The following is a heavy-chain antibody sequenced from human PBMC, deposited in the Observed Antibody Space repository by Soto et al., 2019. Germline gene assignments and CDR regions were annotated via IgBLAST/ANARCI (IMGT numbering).Heavy chain of an antibody. J-gene: IGHJ4*02. CDR2: ISKSDYT. D-gene: IGHD2-2*01. CDR3: AREDSIIIPAVSDF. CDR1: GFAFNNYG. V-gene: IGHV3-21*01. Sequence: GGSLRLSCTVSGFAFNNYGINWVRQAPGKGLEWVSSISKSDYTYYSDSVKGRFAISRDNAKSSVSLQMNTLRVEDTAVYYCAREDSIIIPAVSDFWGQGSLVTVSS.